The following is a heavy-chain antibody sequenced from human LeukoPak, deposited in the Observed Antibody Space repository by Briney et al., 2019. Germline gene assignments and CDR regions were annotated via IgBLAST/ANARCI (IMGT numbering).Heavy chain of an antibody. Sequence: ASVKVACKASGDTFTGYYMHWVRQAPGQGLEWMGWINPNSGGTNYAQKFQGRVTMTRDTSISTAYMELSRLRSDDTAVYYCARMDVNTAMVRSVYGMDVWGQGTTVTVSS. CDR3: ARMDVNTAMVRSVYGMDV. CDR1: GDTFTGYY. J-gene: IGHJ6*02. V-gene: IGHV1-2*02. CDR2: INPNSGGT. D-gene: IGHD5-18*01.